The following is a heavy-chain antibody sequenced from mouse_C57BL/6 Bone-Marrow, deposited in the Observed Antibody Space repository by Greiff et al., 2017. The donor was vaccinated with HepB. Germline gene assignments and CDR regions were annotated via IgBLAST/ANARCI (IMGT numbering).Heavy chain of an antibody. D-gene: IGHD1-1*01. J-gene: IGHJ4*01. CDR2: INPNNGGT. CDR1: GYTFTDYN. CDR3: ARSRYYGSSYYAMDY. Sequence: EVQLQQSGPELVKPGASVKIPCKASGYTFTDYNMDWVKQSHGKSLEWIGDINPNNGGTIYNQKFKGKVTLTVDKSSSTAYMELRSLTSEDTAVYYCARSRYYGSSYYAMDYWGQGTSVTVSS. V-gene: IGHV1-18*01.